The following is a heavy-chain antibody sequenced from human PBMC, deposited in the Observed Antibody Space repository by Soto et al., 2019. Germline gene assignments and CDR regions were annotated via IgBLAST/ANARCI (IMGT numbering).Heavy chain of an antibody. CDR3: AKNGLDNSPSAIDS. J-gene: IGHJ4*02. V-gene: IGHV3-23*01. CDR1: GFPFGSHA. CDR2: ITGSGRDT. Sequence: PGGSLRLSCAASGFPFGSHAMSWVRQAPGKGLDWVSGITGSGRDTYYADSVKGRFTISRDNSKNMVFLQMNSLRAEDTALYYCAKNGLDNSPSAIDSWGPGTLVTVSS. D-gene: IGHD2-8*01.